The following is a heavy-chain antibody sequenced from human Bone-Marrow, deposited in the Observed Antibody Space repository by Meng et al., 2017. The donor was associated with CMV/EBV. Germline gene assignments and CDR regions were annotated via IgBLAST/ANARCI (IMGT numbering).Heavy chain of an antibody. Sequence: GRSLRLSCAASGFTFSDYYMSWIRQAPGKGMEWVSYISSSGSTIYYADSVKGRFTISRDNAKNSLYLQMNSLRADDTAVYYCARDYLDYGDSEGDYWGQGTRVTVSS. J-gene: IGHJ4*02. D-gene: IGHD4-17*01. CDR1: GFTFSDYY. CDR3: ARDYLDYGDSEGDY. V-gene: IGHV3-11*04. CDR2: ISSSGSTI.